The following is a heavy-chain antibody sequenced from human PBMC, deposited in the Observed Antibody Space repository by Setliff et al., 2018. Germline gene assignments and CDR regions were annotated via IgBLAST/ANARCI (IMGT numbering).Heavy chain of an antibody. Sequence: GGSLRLSCAGSGFAVSGAYMSWVRPAPGKGLEWVSIIYSSGNTAYTDSVKGRFTISRDTSKNTVYLQMNNVTVDDTAVYFCARRGYSHDSSDYNRRKVFDYFDFWGQGAQVTVSS. D-gene: IGHD3-22*01. CDR2: IYSSGNT. CDR1: GFAVSGAY. J-gene: IGHJ4*02. CDR3: ARRGYSHDSSDYNRRKVFDYFDF. V-gene: IGHV3-53*01.